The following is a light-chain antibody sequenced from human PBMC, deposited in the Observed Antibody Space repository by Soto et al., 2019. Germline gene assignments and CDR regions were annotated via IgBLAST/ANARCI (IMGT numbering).Light chain of an antibody. CDR1: QSISSW. V-gene: IGKV1-5*01. CDR3: QQYNSYTLT. Sequence: DIPMTQSPSTLSASVGDRVTITCRASQSISSWLAWYQQKPGKAPKLLIYDASSLESGVPSRFSVSGSGTEFTLTISSLQPDDFATYYCQQYNSYTLTFGGGTKVEIK. J-gene: IGKJ4*01. CDR2: DAS.